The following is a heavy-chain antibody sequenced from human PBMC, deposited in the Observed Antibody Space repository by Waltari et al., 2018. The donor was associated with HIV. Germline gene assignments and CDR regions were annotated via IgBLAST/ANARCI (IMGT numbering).Heavy chain of an antibody. V-gene: IGHV3-9*01. CDR2: ITWNSGHI. J-gene: IGHJ2*01. D-gene: IGHD1-26*01. Sequence: EVQLVESGGGLVQAGRPLRLSCAASGFTFDDYAIHWVRQTQGKGLEWVSGITWNSGHIDYADSVKGRFTISRDNSKNSLYLQMSNLRPDDTAFYYCVKDMGRGGARGFWYFDLWGRGTLVTVSS. CDR3: VKDMGRGGARGFWYFDL. CDR1: GFTFDDYA.